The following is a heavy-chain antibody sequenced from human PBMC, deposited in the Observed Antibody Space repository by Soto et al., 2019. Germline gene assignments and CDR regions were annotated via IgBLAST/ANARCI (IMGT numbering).Heavy chain of an antibody. CDR1: GYSFTSYW. J-gene: IGHJ6*02. D-gene: IGHD6-6*01. Sequence: GESQKISCKGSGYSFTSYWISWVRQMPGKGLEWMGRIDPSDSYTNYSPSFQGHVTISADKSISTAYLQWSSLKASDTAMYYCARQEDSSSSVYYYYGMDVWGQGTTVTVSS. V-gene: IGHV5-10-1*01. CDR2: IDPSDSYT. CDR3: ARQEDSSSSVYYYYGMDV.